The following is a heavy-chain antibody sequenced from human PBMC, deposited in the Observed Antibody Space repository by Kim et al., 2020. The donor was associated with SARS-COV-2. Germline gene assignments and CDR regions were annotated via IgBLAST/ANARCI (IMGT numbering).Heavy chain of an antibody. J-gene: IGHJ3*02. D-gene: IGHD3-22*01. CDR3: AKDYYYDSSGYYTYAFDI. CDR1: GFTFSSYA. V-gene: IGHV3-23*01. CDR2: ISGSGGST. Sequence: GGSLRLSCAASGFTFSSYAMSWVRQAPGKGLEWVSAISGSGGSTYYADSVKGRFTISRDNSKNTLYLQMNSLRAEDTAVYYCAKDYYYDSSGYYTYAFDIWGQGTMVTVSS.